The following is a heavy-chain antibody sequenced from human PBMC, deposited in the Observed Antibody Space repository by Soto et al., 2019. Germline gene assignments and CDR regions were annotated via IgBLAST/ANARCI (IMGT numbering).Heavy chain of an antibody. Sequence: PGGSLRLSCAASGFTFSSYWMSWVRQAPGKGLEWVANIKQDGSGKYSVDSVKGRFTISRDNAKTSLYLQMNSLRVDDTAVYYCARIVTSGLAGSLGSYYYYGMDVWGQGTTVTVSS. D-gene: IGHD2-15*01. CDR2: IKQDGSGK. CDR1: GFTFSSYW. V-gene: IGHV3-7*01. J-gene: IGHJ6*02. CDR3: ARIVTSGLAGSLGSYYYYGMDV.